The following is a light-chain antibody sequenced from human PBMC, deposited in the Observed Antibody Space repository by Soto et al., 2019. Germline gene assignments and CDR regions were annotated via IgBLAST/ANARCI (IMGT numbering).Light chain of an antibody. CDR1: SSNIGNNI. CDR3: GTWDSSLTAEV. J-gene: IGLJ2*01. CDR2: DND. V-gene: IGLV1-51*01. Sequence: QSVLTQPPSVSAAPGQRVTISCSGSSSNIGNNIVSWYQQLPGTAPKLLIYDNDKRPSGIPDRFSGSKSGSSATLGITGLQTGDEADYYCGTWDSSLTAEVFGGGTKVTVL.